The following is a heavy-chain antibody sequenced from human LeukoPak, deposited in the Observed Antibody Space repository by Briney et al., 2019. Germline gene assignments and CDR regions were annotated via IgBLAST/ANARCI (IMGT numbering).Heavy chain of an antibody. J-gene: IGHJ4*02. Sequence: SETLSLTCTVSGGSISSSSYYWGWIRQPPGKGLEWIGSFYYSGITYYNPSLKSRVTISVDTSKNQFSLKLSSVTAADTAVYYCARHGVDTAMVTGSGVDYWGQGTLVTVSS. CDR1: GGSISSSSYY. V-gene: IGHV4-39*01. CDR2: FYYSGIT. CDR3: ARHGVDTAMVTGSGVDY. D-gene: IGHD5-18*01.